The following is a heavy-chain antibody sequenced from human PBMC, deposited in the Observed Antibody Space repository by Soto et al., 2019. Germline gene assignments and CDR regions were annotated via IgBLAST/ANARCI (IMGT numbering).Heavy chain of an antibody. D-gene: IGHD2-2*01. Sequence: GESLKISCKGSGYSFTSSWIGWVRQMPGKGLGWMGILYPGDSDTRYSPSFQGQVTISADKSISTAYLQWSSLKASDTAMYYCARLLGYCSSISCXXXYXXDYWGQGTLVTVXS. CDR2: LYPGDSDT. CDR3: ARLLGYCSSISCXXXYXXDY. J-gene: IGHJ4*02. V-gene: IGHV5-51*01. CDR1: GYSFTSSW.